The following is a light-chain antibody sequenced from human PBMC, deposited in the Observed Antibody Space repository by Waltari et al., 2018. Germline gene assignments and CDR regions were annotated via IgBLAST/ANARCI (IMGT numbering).Light chain of an antibody. CDR1: SSNVGFHNY. V-gene: IGLV2-14*03. CDR3: STSTMSSAVL. J-gene: IGLJ2*01. CDR2: PAR. Sequence: QSALTQPASVSGSPGQSITIPCPGTSSNVGFHNYVSWYQHHPGKAPKLMIYPARGRPAWACARFSGSKSGDTASLTSSGLQAEEEADYYCSTSTMSSAVLFGGGTKLTVL.